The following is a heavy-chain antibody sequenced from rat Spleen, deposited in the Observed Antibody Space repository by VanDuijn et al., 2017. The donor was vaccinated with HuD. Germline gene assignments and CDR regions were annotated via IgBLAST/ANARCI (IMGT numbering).Heavy chain of an antibody. D-gene: IGHD1-6*01. V-gene: IGHV5S23*01. CDR3: TTDRDWDYSFAY. CDR2: ITTGGGNT. Sequence: EVQLVESGGGLVQPGMSLTLSCAASGFTFSDYAMAWVRQAPKKGLEWVASITTGGGNTYYRDSVKGRFTISRDKAKNTLYLQMDSLRSEDTATYYCTTDRDWDYSFAYWGQGALVTVSS. CDR1: GFTFSDYA. J-gene: IGHJ3*01.